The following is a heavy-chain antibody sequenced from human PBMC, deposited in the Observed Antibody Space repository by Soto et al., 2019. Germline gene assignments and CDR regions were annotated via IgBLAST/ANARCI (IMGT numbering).Heavy chain of an antibody. CDR2: IVVGSGST. V-gene: IGHV1-58*01. D-gene: IGHD3-9*01. CDR3: APDPHYYDILTGYYSSYYGTDV. CDR1: GFTFTSSA. Sequence: SVKVSCKASGFTFTSSAVQWVRQARGQSLEWIGWIVVGSGSTNYAQRFQERVTMTRDMSTSAAYMELSRLRSEDTAVYYCAPDPHYYDILTGYYSSYYGTDVLGQGTTVT. J-gene: IGHJ6*02.